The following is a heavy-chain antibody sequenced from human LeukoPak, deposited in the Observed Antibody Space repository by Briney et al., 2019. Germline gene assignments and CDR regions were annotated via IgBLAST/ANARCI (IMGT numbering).Heavy chain of an antibody. CDR3: GRDLHPGATRNGFDP. V-gene: IGHV4-59*01. CDR1: GGSISSYY. CDR2: IYYSGST. Sequence: SGNLSLNCTVSGGSISSYYWSWIRQPPGNGLKWIGYIYYSGSTNYNPSLKSRVTISVDTSKNQFSLQLSSVTAETTAVYYCGRDLHPGATRNGFDPWGQGTLVTVSS. D-gene: IGHD1-26*01. J-gene: IGHJ5*02.